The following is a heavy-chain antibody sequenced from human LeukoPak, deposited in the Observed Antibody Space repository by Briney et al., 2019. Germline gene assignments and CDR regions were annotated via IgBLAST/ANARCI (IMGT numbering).Heavy chain of an antibody. CDR1: GFIFSDYY. Sequence: GVSLRLSCAASGFIFSDYYMSWIPRAPGKGLEWVSYLSSSSGYTNYADSVKGRFTISRDNAKNSLYLQMNSLRVEDTAVYYCARVGFDWSYWYFDLWGRGTLVTVS. CDR2: LSSSSGYT. CDR3: ARVGFDWSYWYFDL. V-gene: IGHV3-11*05. J-gene: IGHJ2*01. D-gene: IGHD3-9*01.